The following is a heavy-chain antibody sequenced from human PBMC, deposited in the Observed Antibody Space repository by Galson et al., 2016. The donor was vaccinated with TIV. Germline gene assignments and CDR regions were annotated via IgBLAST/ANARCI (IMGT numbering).Heavy chain of an antibody. D-gene: IGHD3-10*01. CDR1: AFTFAEYA. CDR3: SRGTYMTRGIIDAFDM. Sequence: SLRLSCATSAFTFAEYAMTWFRQAPGKGLEWVGLIRSRAYGATTQYATSVKGRFTISRDDSKSIAYLQMSSLKTEDTAVYYCSRGTYMTRGIIDAFDMWGQGTMVTVSS. J-gene: IGHJ3*02. V-gene: IGHV3-49*03. CDR2: IRSRAYGATT.